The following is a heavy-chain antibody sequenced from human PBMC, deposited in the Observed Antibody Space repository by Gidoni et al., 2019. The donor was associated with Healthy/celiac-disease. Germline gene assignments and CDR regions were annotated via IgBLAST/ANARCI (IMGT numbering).Heavy chain of an antibody. CDR3: ARAHYDSSGYYSYFDY. Sequence: EVQLVESGGGLVQPGGSLRLSCAASGFTFSSYDMHWVRQATGKGLEWVSAIGTAGDTYYPGSVKGRFTISRENAKNSLYLQMNSLRAGDTAVYYCARAHYDSSGYYSYFDYWGQGTLVTVSS. V-gene: IGHV3-13*01. J-gene: IGHJ4*02. D-gene: IGHD3-22*01. CDR2: IGTAGDT. CDR1: GFTFSSYD.